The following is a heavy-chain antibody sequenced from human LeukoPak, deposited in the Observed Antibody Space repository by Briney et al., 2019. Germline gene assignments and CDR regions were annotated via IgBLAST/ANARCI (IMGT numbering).Heavy chain of an antibody. J-gene: IGHJ4*02. D-gene: IGHD6-13*01. Sequence: SETLSLTCTVSGGPISSYYWSWIRQPPGKGLEWIGFIYYSGTTSYNPSLKSRVTISVGTSKDQFSLKLSSVSAADTAVYYCARGSIAAAGSDNIDYWGQGTLVTVSS. CDR3: ARGSIAAAGSDNIDY. CDR1: GGPISSYY. V-gene: IGHV4-59*01. CDR2: IYYSGTT.